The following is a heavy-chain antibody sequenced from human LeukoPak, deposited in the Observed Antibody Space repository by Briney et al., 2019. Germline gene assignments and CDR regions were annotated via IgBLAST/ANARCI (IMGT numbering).Heavy chain of an antibody. CDR3: ARDIVVAVAAPDAFDI. CDR2: ISAYNGNT. V-gene: IGHV1-18*01. CDR1: GYTFTSYG. D-gene: IGHD6-19*01. Sequence: ASVNVSCKASGYTFTSYGISWVRQAPAQGLEWMGWISAYNGNTNYAQKLQGRVTMTTDTSTSTAYMELRSLRSDDTAVYYCARDIVVAVAAPDAFDIWGQGTMVTVSS. J-gene: IGHJ3*02.